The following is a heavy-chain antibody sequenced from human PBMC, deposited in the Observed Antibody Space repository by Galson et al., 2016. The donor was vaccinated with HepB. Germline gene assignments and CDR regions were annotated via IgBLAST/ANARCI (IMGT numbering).Heavy chain of an antibody. D-gene: IGHD1-14*01. CDR1: GLTFSSYA. CDR3: AKEMAELGEPYFDY. Sequence: SLRLSCAVSGLTFSSYAMSWVRQAPGKGLEWVSGIRGSGGGTYYADSVKGRFTISRDNSKNTLYLQMNSLRAEDTAGYYYAKEMAELGEPYFDYWGQGTLVTVPS. V-gene: IGHV3-23*01. CDR2: IRGSGGGT. J-gene: IGHJ4*02.